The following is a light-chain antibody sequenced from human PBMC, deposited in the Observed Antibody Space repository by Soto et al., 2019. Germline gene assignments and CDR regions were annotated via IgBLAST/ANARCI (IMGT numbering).Light chain of an antibody. V-gene: IGKV3-20*01. CDR3: QQFSRYALT. CDR2: DAS. J-gene: IGKJ4*01. Sequence: ESVLILSRRTLSQSNGERATLSCRASQSVSNNYLAWYQQKPGQVPRLLIYDASSRATGIPDRFRGGGSGTDFTLTISSPVAEHFAVYYCQQFSRYALTFGGATTVEI. CDR1: QSVSNNY.